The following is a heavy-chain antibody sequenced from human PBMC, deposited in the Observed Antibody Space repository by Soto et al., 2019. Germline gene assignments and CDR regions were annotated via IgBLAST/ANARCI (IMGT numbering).Heavy chain of an antibody. CDR1: GYTFTSYY. CDR3: ARDVEGSGGGIDY. CDR2: FNPASTGA. D-gene: IGHD3-10*01. V-gene: IGHV1-46*01. J-gene: IGHJ4*02. Sequence: ASVKVSCKASGYTFTSYYMHWLRQAPGQGLEWVGFFNPASTGATHAQKFQGRVTMTKDTSASTAYLELSSLSAEDTAVYYCARDVEGSGGGIDYWGQGTLVTVSS.